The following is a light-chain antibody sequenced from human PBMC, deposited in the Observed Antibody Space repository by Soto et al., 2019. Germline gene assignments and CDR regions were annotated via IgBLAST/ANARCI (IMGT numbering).Light chain of an antibody. CDR2: AAS. CDR3: LQHNSYPPT. CDR1: EGNRNY. Sequence: DTQMTLSPLSLSASIRDRVNIFRRESEGNRNYLGGYQQKPGKAPKRLIYAASSLQSGVPSRFSGSGSGTEFTLTISSLQPEDFATYYCLQHNSYPPTFGQGTKVEIK. V-gene: IGKV1-17*01. J-gene: IGKJ1*01.